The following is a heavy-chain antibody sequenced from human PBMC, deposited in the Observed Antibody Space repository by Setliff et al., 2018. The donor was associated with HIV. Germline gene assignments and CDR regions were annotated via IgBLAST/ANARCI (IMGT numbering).Heavy chain of an antibody. J-gene: IGHJ4*02. CDR1: GGSISSHY. D-gene: IGHD6-6*01. CDR2: IYYSGST. V-gene: IGHV4-59*06. CDR3: ARLSSYRSSSYYFDY. Sequence: TLSLTCTVSGGSISSHYWSWIRQPPGKGLEWIGYIYYSGSTFYNPSLKSRVTISVDTSKNQFSLELTSVTAADTAVYFCARLSSYRSSSYYFDYWGQGALVTVSS.